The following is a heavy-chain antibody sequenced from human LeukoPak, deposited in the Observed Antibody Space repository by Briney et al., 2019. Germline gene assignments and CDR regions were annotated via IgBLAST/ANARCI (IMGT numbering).Heavy chain of an antibody. V-gene: IGHV3-66*02. D-gene: IGHD2-2*01. CDR1: GFTVSGYY. Sequence: GGSLRLSCAASGFTVSGYYMNWVRQAPGKGLEWVSVIYTGGSTYYADSVKGRFTISRDNSKNTLYLQMDSLRAEDTAVYFCAADPGGGYWSSSNCWDGWGQGTTVTVSS. CDR3: AADPGGGYWSSSNCWDG. CDR2: IYTGGST. J-gene: IGHJ6*02.